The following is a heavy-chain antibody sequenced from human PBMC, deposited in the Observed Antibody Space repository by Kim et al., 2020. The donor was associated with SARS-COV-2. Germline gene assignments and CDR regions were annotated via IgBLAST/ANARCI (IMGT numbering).Heavy chain of an antibody. CDR1: GFTFGGYA. V-gene: IGHV3-9*01. Sequence: GGSLRLSCAASGFTFGGYAMHWVRQAPGKGLEWVSGISWSSGSIGYADSVKGRFTISRDNAKNSLYLQMNSLRAEDTALYYCAKDAVTNDPYYYYYGMDVWGQGTTVTVSS. D-gene: IGHD4-17*01. J-gene: IGHJ6*02. CDR3: AKDAVTNDPYYYYYGMDV. CDR2: ISWSSGSI.